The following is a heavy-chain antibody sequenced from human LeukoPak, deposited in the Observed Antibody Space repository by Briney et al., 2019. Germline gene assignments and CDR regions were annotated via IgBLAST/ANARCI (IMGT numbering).Heavy chain of an antibody. CDR3: VLDLFSSFAFDI. J-gene: IGHJ3*02. D-gene: IGHD3/OR15-3a*01. CDR1: GFTFSSYW. Sequence: GGSLRLSCAASGFTFSSYWMHWVRQAPGKGLVWVSRINSDGSSTSYADSVKGRFTISRDNAKNALYLQMNSLRAEDTAVYYCVLDLFSSFAFDIWGQGTMVTVSS. V-gene: IGHV3-74*01. CDR2: INSDGSST.